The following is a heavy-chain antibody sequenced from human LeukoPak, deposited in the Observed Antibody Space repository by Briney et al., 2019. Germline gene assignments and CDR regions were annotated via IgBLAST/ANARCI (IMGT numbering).Heavy chain of an antibody. CDR2: IHYTVST. V-gene: IGHV4-39*01. Sequence: SETLSLTCTVSGDSISSSSYYCVWLRQPPGKGLEWIATIHYTVSTYYKPSLKSRVTISVGTSKNQFSLKLSSVTAADTAMYYCARYWGPYDNSGAYFDYWGQGTLVTVSS. CDR1: GDSISSSSYY. D-gene: IGHD3-22*01. CDR3: ARYWGPYDNSGAYFDY. J-gene: IGHJ4*02.